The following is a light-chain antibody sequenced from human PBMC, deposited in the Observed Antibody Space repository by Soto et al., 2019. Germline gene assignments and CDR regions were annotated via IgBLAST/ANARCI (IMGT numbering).Light chain of an antibody. CDR2: SHN. CDR1: SSNIGSNT. CDR3: AAWDDSLKGRV. V-gene: IGLV1-44*01. Sequence: QPVLTQPPSASGTPGQRVTISCSGSSSNIGSNTVNWYQQLPGTAPKLLIYSHNQRPSGVPDRFSGSKSGTSASPAISGLQSEDEADYYCAAWDDSLKGRVFGTGTKLTVL. J-gene: IGLJ1*01.